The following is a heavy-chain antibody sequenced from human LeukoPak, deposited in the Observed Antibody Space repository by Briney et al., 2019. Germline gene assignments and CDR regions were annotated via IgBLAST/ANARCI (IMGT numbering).Heavy chain of an antibody. CDR2: ISGSGDST. Sequence: SGGSLRLSCAASGFTFSGYAMSWVRQAPGKGLEWVSAISGSGDSTYYADSVKGRFTISRDNSKSTLYLQMNSLRAEDTALYYCATSTPTKFDPWGQGTLVTVSS. CDR3: ATSTPTKFDP. J-gene: IGHJ5*02. CDR1: GFTFSGYA. V-gene: IGHV3-23*01. D-gene: IGHD1-14*01.